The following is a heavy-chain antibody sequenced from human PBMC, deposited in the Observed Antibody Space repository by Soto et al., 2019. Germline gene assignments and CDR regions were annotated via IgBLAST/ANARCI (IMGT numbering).Heavy chain of an antibody. D-gene: IGHD5-12*01. J-gene: IGHJ3*02. CDR1: GYLINSGYS. V-gene: IGHV4-38-2*02. Sequence: KPSETLSLTCKVSGYLINSGYSWGWIRQSPGKGLEWIGSTSYDGKSYYKPSLKSRVVMSVDLANNQFSLRLSSVTAADTAVYYCVVGYNSNDAFDIWGQGTMVTVSS. CDR3: VVGYNSNDAFDI. CDR2: TSYDGKS.